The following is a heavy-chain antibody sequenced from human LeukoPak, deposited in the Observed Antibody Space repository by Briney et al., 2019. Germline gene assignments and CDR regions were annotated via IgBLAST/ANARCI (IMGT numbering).Heavy chain of an antibody. V-gene: IGHV3-13*01. D-gene: IGHD3-16*01. CDR1: GFTFSSYD. CDR2: IGTAGDT. Sequence: PGGSLRLSCAASGFTFSSYDMHWVRQATGKGLEWVSAIGTAGDTCYPGSVKGRFTISRENAKNSLYLQMNSLRAGDTAVYYCARVGQWGNFDYWGQGTLVTVSS. J-gene: IGHJ4*02. CDR3: ARVGQWGNFDY.